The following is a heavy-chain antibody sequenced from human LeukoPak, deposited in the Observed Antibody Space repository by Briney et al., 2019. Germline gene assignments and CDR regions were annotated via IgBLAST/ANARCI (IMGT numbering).Heavy chain of an antibody. CDR1: GFTFSSYD. CDR3: ARSYNYALDV. Sequence: GGSLRLSCAASGFTFSSYDMHWVRQAPGEGREWVAVLWYDENNRYYADSVKGRFTISRDNSKNTLYLQMNSLRDEDTAVYYCARSYNYALDVWGQGTTVTVPS. J-gene: IGHJ6*02. V-gene: IGHV3-33*01. CDR2: LWYDENNR.